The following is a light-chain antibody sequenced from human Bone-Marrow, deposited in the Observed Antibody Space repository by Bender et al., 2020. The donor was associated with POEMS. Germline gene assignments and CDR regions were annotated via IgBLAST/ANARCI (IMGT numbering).Light chain of an antibody. J-gene: IGLJ2*01. Sequence: SYVLTQPPSVSVAPGQTARMTCGGDNIGSQSVHWYQQKPGQAPVLVIYQDSKRPSGIPERFSGSNSGNTATLTISGTQAMDEADYYCQAWDSNIFVVFGGGTKLTVL. CDR1: NIGSQS. CDR3: QAWDSNIFVV. CDR2: QDS. V-gene: IGLV3-21*01.